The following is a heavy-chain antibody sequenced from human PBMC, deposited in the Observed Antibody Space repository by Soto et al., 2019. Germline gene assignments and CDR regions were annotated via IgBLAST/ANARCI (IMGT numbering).Heavy chain of an antibody. CDR3: AREIFTSPLPDRGMDV. Sequence: QVQLVESGGGVVQPGRSLRLSCAASEFTFSPYAMHWVRQAPGKGLEWVAVISYDGNNQYYADSVKGRFTISRDTAKNTLYREMNSLRTEDTAIYFCAREIFTSPLPDRGMDVWGQGTTVIVSS. CDR2: ISYDGNNQ. V-gene: IGHV3-30-3*01. J-gene: IGHJ6*02. D-gene: IGHD2-2*01. CDR1: EFTFSPYA.